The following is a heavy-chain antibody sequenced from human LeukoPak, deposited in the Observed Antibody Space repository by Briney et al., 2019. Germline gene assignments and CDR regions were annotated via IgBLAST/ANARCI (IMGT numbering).Heavy chain of an antibody. CDR2: ISSSSSTI. D-gene: IGHD1-26*01. CDR3: ARDQVPYSGSSQYYFDY. V-gene: IGHV3-48*01. CDR1: GFTFSSYS. Sequence: PGGSLRLSCAASGFTFSSYSMNWVRQAPGKGLEWVSYISSSSSTIYYADSVKGRFTISRDNAKNSLYLQMNSLRAEDTAVYYCARDQVPYSGSSQYYFDYWGQGTLVIVSS. J-gene: IGHJ4*02.